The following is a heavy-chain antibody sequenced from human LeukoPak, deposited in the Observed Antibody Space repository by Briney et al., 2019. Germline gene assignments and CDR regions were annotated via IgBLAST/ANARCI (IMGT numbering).Heavy chain of an antibody. CDR3: ASEYSSSSPHYYYYYYMDV. J-gene: IGHJ6*03. V-gene: IGHV3-48*02. Sequence: GGSLRLSCAASGFTFSSYSMNWVRQAPGKGLEWVSYISSSSSTIYYADHVKGRFTISRDNAKNSLYLQMNSLSDEDTAVYHCASEYSSSSPHYYYYYYMDVWGKGTTVTVSS. CDR2: ISSSSSTI. CDR1: GFTFSSYS. D-gene: IGHD6-6*01.